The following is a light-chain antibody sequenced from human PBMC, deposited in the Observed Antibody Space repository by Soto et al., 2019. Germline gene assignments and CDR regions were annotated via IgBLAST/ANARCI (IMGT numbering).Light chain of an antibody. CDR3: QQSYSTPRT. CDR1: QSITTY. Sequence: DIQMTQSPSSLSASVGDRVTLTCRASQSITTYLNWYQQKPGKAPKLLIYAASSLQSGFPSRFSGSGSGTEFTLTISSLQPKDFATYYCQQSYSTPRTFGQGTKVEIK. CDR2: AAS. V-gene: IGKV1-39*01. J-gene: IGKJ1*01.